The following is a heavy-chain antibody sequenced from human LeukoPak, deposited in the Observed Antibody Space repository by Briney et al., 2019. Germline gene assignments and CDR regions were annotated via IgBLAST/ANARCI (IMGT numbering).Heavy chain of an antibody. V-gene: IGHV3-30*02. D-gene: IGHD2-21*02. CDR2: IRYDGSNE. J-gene: IGHJ4*02. CDR1: GFTFSNYG. Sequence: GGSLRLSCAAYGFTFSNYGMHWVRQAPGKGLEWVAFIRYDGSNEYYTDSVKGRFTISRDNSKNTLYLQMNSLRAEDTAVYYCAKDLVTAIPGYFDYWGQGTLVTVSS. CDR3: AKDLVTAIPGYFDY.